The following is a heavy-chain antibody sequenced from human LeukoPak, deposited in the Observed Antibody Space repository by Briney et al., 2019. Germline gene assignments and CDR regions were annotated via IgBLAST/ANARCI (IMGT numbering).Heavy chain of an antibody. CDR1: GFTFSTYW. J-gene: IGHJ4*02. Sequence: GGSLRLSCAASGFTFSTYWMHWVRHAPGKALVWVSRINSDGSSTTYADSVKGRFTISRDNAKNTLYLQMNSLRAEDTAVYYCATPRGYSYDYWGQGTLVTVSS. CDR2: INSDGSST. D-gene: IGHD5-18*01. V-gene: IGHV3-74*01. CDR3: ATPRGYSYDY.